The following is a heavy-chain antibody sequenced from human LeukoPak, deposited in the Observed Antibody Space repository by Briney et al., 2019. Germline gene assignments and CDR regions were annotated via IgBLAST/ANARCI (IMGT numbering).Heavy chain of an antibody. J-gene: IGHJ5*02. D-gene: IGHD3-22*01. CDR1: GYTFTSYG. CDR3: ARDQRGYYDSSGYYYPWFDP. V-gene: IGHV1-18*01. Sequence: ASVKVSCKASGYTFTSYGISWVRQAPGQGLEWMGWISAYNGNTNYGQKLQGRVTMTTDTSTSTAYMELRSLRSDDTAVYYCARDQRGYYDSSGYYYPWFDPWGQGTLVTVSS. CDR2: ISAYNGNT.